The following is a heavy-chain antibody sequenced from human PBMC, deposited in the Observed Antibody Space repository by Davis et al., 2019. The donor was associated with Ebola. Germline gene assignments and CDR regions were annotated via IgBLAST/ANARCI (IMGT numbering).Heavy chain of an antibody. J-gene: IGHJ4*02. CDR2: IEWNDDK. CDR3: ALIRRNSGWYLSDY. CDR1: GFSLSTSGMC. D-gene: IGHD6-19*01. Sequence: SGPTLVKPTPTLTLTCTFPGFSLSTSGMCVSWIRRPPGKALEWLARIEWNDDKFYNTSLKTRLTISKDTSKNQVVLTMTNMDPVDTATYYCALIRRNSGWYLSDYWGQGTLVTVSS. V-gene: IGHV2-70*17.